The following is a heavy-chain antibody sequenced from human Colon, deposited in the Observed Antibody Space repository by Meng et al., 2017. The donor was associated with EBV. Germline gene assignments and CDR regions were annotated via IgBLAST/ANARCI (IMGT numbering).Heavy chain of an antibody. J-gene: IGHJ4*02. Sequence: QGQAGLGGAGVLQPSATLARCWSVCCGSCRDYYWTWIRHPPGKGLEWIGEIDHRENTKYNPSLKSRVTISIDTSKKQFSLKVSSVTAEDSAVYYCARGGPSGNFAYWGQGALVTVSS. D-gene: IGHD3-10*01. CDR1: CGSCRDYY. CDR3: ARGGPSGNFAY. CDR2: IDHRENT. V-gene: IGHV4-34*01.